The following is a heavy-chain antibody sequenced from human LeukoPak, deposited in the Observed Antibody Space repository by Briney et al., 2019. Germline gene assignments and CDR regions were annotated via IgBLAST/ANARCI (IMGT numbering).Heavy chain of an antibody. Sequence: SETLSLTCTVSGGSISSYYWSWIRQPPGKGLEWIGEINHSGSTNYNPSLKSRVTISVDTSKNQFSLKLSSVTAADTAVYYCARFPLWFGEPTDYWGQGTLVTVSS. J-gene: IGHJ4*02. V-gene: IGHV4-34*01. CDR1: GGSISSYY. CDR3: ARFPLWFGEPTDY. D-gene: IGHD3-10*01. CDR2: INHSGST.